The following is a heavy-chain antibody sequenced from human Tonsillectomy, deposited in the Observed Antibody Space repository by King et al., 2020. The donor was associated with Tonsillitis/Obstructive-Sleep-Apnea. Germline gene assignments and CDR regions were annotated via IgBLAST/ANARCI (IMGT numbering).Heavy chain of an antibody. CDR2: IYYSGST. D-gene: IGHD2-15*01. CDR3: ARDGRYCSGGSCYSLDY. CDR1: GGSISSYY. J-gene: IGHJ4*02. V-gene: IGHV4-59*01. Sequence: QLQESGPGLVKPSETLSLTCTVSGGSISSYYWSWIRQPPGKGLEWIGYIYYSGSTNYNPSLKSRVTISVDTSKNQFSLKLSSVTAADTAVYYCARDGRYCSGGSCYSLDYWGQGTLVTVSS.